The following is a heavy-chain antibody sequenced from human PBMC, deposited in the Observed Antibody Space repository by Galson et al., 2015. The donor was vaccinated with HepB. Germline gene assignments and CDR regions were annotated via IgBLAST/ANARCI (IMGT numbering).Heavy chain of an antibody. CDR1: GFTFSSYA. D-gene: IGHD2-2*01. J-gene: IGHJ4*02. CDR3: AKDHTYCSSTSCSQTPGFSH. Sequence: SLRLSCAASGFTFSSYAMSWVRQAPGKGLEWVSAISGSGGSTYYADSVKGRFTISRDNSKNTLYLQMNSLRAEDTAVYYCAKDHTYCSSTSCSQTPGFSHWGQGTLVTVSS. V-gene: IGHV3-23*01. CDR2: ISGSGGST.